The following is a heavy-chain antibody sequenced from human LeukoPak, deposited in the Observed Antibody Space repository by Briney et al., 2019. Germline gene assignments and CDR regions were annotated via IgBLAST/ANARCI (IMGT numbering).Heavy chain of an antibody. CDR3: ARGRGDQQLGGWFDP. Sequence: SETLSLTCAVYGGSFSGYYLSWIRQPPGKGLEWIGEINHSGSTNYNPSLKSRVTISVDTSKNQFSLRLSSVTAADTAVYYCARGRGDQQLGGWFDPWGQGTLVTVSS. J-gene: IGHJ5*02. V-gene: IGHV4-34*01. D-gene: IGHD6-13*01. CDR1: GGSFSGYY. CDR2: INHSGST.